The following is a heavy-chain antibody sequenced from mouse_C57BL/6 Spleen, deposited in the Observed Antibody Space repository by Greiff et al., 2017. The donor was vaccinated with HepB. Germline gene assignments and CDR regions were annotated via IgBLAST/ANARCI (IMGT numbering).Heavy chain of an antibody. Sequence: EVQLQQSGAELVRPGASVKLSCTASGFNIKDDYMHWVKQRPEQGLEWIGWIDPENGDTEYASKFQGKATITADTSSNTAYLQLSSLTSEDTAVYYCTTFGGPRDYYAMDYWGQGTSVTVSS. CDR1: GFNIKDDY. J-gene: IGHJ4*01. CDR3: TTFGGPRDYYAMDY. V-gene: IGHV14-4*01. CDR2: IDPENGDT.